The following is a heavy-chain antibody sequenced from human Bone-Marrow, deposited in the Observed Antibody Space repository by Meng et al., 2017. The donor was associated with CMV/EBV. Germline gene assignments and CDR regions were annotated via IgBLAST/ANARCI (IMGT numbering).Heavy chain of an antibody. CDR2: ISYDGSNK. D-gene: IGHD2-2*01. Sequence: GESLKISCAASGFTFSSYAMHWVRQAPGKGLEWVAVISYDGSNKYYADSVKDRFTISRDNAKNTLFLQMNSLRVEDTAMYYCAKAAVFEKIVVVPTAIDSWGRGTLVTVSS. CDR3: AKAAVFEKIVVVPTAIDS. J-gene: IGHJ5*01. CDR1: GFTFSSYA. V-gene: IGHV3-30-3*01.